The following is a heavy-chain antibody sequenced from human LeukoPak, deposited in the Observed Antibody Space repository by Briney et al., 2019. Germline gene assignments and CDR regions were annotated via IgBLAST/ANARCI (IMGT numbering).Heavy chain of an antibody. CDR1: GGSFSGYY. CDR3: ARIRGRQWLVLAFDI. Sequence: SETLPLTCAVYGGSFSGYYWSWIRQPPGKGLEWIGEINHSGSTNYNPSPKSRVTISVDTSKNQFSLKLSSVTAADTAVYYCARIRGRQWLVLAFDIWGQGTMVTVSS. J-gene: IGHJ3*02. CDR2: INHSGST. V-gene: IGHV4-34*01. D-gene: IGHD6-19*01.